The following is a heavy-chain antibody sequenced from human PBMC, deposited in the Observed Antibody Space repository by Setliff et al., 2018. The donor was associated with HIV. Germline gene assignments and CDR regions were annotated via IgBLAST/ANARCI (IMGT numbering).Heavy chain of an antibody. D-gene: IGHD1-20*01. J-gene: IGHJ3*02. CDR3: ASLYNWNPRGGVGGAFDI. CDR2: IYYSGST. Sequence: KPSETLSLTCTVSGGSISSSSYYWGWIRQPPGKGLEWIGSIYYSGSTYHNPSLKSRVTILVDTSKKQLSLKMSSVTAADTAVYYCASLYNWNPRGGVGGAFDIWGQGTMVTVSS. V-gene: IGHV4-39*07. CDR1: GGSISSSSYY.